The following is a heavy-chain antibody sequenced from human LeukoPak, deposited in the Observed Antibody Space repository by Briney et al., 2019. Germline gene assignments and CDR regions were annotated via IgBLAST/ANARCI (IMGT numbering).Heavy chain of an antibody. D-gene: IGHD6-13*01. CDR1: GYTFTSYD. CDR2: MNPNSGNT. J-gene: IGHJ6*02. Sequence: ASVKVSCKASGYTFTSYDINWVRRATGQGLEWMGWMNPNSGNTGYAQKFQGRVTMTRNTSISTAYMELSSLRSEDTAVYYCARVLSSSWPGYYYYGMDVWGQGTTVTVSS. CDR3: ARVLSSSWPGYYYYGMDV. V-gene: IGHV1-8*01.